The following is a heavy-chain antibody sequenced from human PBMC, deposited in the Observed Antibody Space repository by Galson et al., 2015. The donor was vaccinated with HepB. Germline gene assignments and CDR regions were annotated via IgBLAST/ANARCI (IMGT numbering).Heavy chain of an antibody. V-gene: IGHV3-11*06. J-gene: IGHJ6*02. Sequence: SLRLSCAASGFTFSDYYMSWIRQAPGKGLEWVSYISSSSSYTNYADSVKGRFTISRDNAKNSLYLQMNSLRAEDTAVYYCARDGSIGSTSYGMDVWGQGTTVTVSS. CDR3: ARDGSIGSTSYGMDV. CDR1: GFTFSDYY. D-gene: IGHD2-2*01. CDR2: ISSSSSYT.